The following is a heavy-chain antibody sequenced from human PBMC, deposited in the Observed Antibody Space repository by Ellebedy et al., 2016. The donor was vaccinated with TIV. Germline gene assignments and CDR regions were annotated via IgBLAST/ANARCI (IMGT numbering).Heavy chain of an antibody. CDR3: ARGSSGYYSQHGIDV. J-gene: IGHJ3*01. CDR2: IHWNGDYI. CDR1: GFTFNDYG. Sequence: SLKISCEVSGFTFNDYGMHWVRQAPGKGLEWVSGIHWNGDYIGYADSVKGRFTTSRDNAKNSLSLQMNSLGVDDTAIYYCARGSSGYYSQHGIDVWGQGTLVTVSS. V-gene: IGHV3-9*01. D-gene: IGHD3-3*01.